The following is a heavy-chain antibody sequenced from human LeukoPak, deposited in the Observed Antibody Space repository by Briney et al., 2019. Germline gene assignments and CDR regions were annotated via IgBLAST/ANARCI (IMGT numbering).Heavy chain of an antibody. CDR1: GFTFSSYG. CDR2: ISHDARNK. V-gene: IGHV3-30*03. Sequence: GGSLRLSCAASGFTFSSYGMHWARQAPGKGLEWVAVISHDARNKYYADSVKGRFTISRDNSKNTLYLQMDSLRVEDTAVYYCAREGIYGLDYWGQGTLVTVSS. D-gene: IGHD3-16*01. CDR3: AREGIYGLDY. J-gene: IGHJ4*02.